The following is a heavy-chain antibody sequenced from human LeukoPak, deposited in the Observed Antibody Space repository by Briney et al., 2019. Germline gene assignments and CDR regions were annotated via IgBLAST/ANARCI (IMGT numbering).Heavy chain of an antibody. D-gene: IGHD5-12*01. V-gene: IGHV3-73*01. J-gene: IGHJ6*03. Sequence: GGSLRLSCAASGFTFSGSAIHWVRQASGKGLEWVGRIRSKANSYATAYAASVKGRFTISRDDSKNTAYLQMNSLKTEDTAVYYCTSYSGYDSSDYYYYMDVWGKGTTVTVSS. CDR1: GFTFSGSA. CDR3: TSYSGYDSSDYYYYMDV. CDR2: IRSKANSYAT.